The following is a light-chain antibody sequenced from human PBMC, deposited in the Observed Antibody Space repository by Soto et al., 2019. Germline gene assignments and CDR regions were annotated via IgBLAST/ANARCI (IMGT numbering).Light chain of an antibody. CDR3: QQRSNWQIT. Sequence: EIVMTQSPATLSVSPGERATLSCRASQSVTSNLAWYQQKPGQAPRLLIYDASTRATGIPARFSGSGSGTEFTLTISSMQYEDFAVYYCQQRSNWQITFGQGTRREIK. CDR2: DAS. V-gene: IGKV3-15*01. CDR1: QSVTSN. J-gene: IGKJ5*01.